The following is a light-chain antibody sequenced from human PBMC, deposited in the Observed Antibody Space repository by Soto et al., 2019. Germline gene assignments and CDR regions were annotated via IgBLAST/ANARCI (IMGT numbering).Light chain of an antibody. CDR2: EVT. J-gene: IGLJ2*01. V-gene: IGLV2-8*01. CDR1: SSDVGGYNY. Sequence: QSALTQPPSASGSPGQSVTISCTGTSSDVGGYNYVSWYQQHPGKAPKLMIYEVTKRPSGVPDRFSGSKSGNTASLAISGLQSDDEADYYCSTWDASLNALIFGGGTKLTVL. CDR3: STWDASLNALI.